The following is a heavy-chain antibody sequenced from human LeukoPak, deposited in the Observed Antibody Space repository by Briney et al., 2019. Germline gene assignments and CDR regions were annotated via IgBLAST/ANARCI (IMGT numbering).Heavy chain of an antibody. CDR1: GFTFSTYG. CDR2: IWYDGSNK. D-gene: IGHD3-3*01. V-gene: IGHV3-30*02. Sequence: PGGSLRLSCAASGFTFSTYGMHWFRQAPGKGLEWVAFIWYDGSNKYYADSVKGRFNFSRDNSKNTLYLQMNSLRAEDTAVYYCAKDLRFSYCMDVWGKGTTVTVSS. J-gene: IGHJ6*03. CDR3: AKDLRFSYCMDV.